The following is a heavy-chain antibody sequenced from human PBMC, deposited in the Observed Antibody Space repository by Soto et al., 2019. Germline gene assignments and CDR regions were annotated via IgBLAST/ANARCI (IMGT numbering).Heavy chain of an antibody. CDR1: GFTFSSYV. D-gene: IGHD4-17*01. CDR3: AKATTVTSANFDY. V-gene: IGHV3-23*01. Sequence: PGGSLRLSCAASGFTFSSYVMSWVRQAPGKGLEWVSVTSGSGGSTYYADSVKGRFTISRDNSKNTLYLQMNSLRAEDTAVFYCAKATTVTSANFDYWGQGTLVTVSS. J-gene: IGHJ4*02. CDR2: TSGSGGST.